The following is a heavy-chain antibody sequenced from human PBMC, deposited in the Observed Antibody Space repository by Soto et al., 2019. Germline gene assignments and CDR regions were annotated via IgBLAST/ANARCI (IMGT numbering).Heavy chain of an antibody. CDR3: VRKMKEFGVNADVFDF. Sequence: GESLKISCKASGYNFNKYWIGWVRHMPGKGLEWMGIIYPGDSDTRYSPSFRGQVTISADRSINTAHLQWSSLKASDTAVYYCVRKMKEFGVNADVFDFWGQGTKVTVSS. CDR2: IYPGDSDT. CDR1: GYNFNKYW. D-gene: IGHD3-10*01. V-gene: IGHV5-51*01. J-gene: IGHJ3*01.